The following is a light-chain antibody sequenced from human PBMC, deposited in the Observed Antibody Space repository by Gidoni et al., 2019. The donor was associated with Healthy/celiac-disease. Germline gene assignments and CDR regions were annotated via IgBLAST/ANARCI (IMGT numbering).Light chain of an antibody. J-gene: IGLJ3*02. CDR2: EVS. CDR3: SSYTSSSTLV. V-gene: IGLV2-14*01. CDR1: SSDAGGYNY. Sequence: QSALTQPASVSGSPGQSITISCTGTSSDAGGYNYVSWYQQHPGKAPKLMIYEVSNRPSGVSNRFSGSNSGNTASLTISGLQAEDEADYYCSSYTSSSTLVFGGGTKLTVL.